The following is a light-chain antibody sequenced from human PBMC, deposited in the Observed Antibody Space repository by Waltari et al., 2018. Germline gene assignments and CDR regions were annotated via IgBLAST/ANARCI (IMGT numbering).Light chain of an antibody. Sequence: QSVLTPPPSASGTPRQRVTISCSGISSNIESYYVYWYQQLSGTAPKLLIYRNNERPSGVPDRFSSSKSGTSASLAITGLRSEDEAHYYCATWDDSLTGWVFGGGTKLAVL. CDR3: ATWDDSLTGWV. J-gene: IGLJ3*02. CDR2: RNN. CDR1: SSNIESYY. V-gene: IGLV1-47*01.